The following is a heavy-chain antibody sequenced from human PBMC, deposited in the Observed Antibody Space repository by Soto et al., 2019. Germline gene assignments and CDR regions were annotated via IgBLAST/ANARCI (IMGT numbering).Heavy chain of an antibody. J-gene: IGHJ4*02. V-gene: IGHV4-34*01. D-gene: IGHD3-3*01. CDR2: INHSGST. CDR1: GGSFSGYY. CDR3: ARGELFGVVLES. Sequence: QVQLQQWGAGLLKPSETLSLTCAVYGGSFSGYYWSWIRQPPGKGLEWIGEINHSGSTNYNPSLKSRVTISVDTSKNQFSLKLSAVTAADTAVYYCARGELFGVVLESWGQGTLFTVSS.